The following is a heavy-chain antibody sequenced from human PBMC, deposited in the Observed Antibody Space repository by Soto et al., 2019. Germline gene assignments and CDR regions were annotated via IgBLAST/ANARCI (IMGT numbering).Heavy chain of an antibody. Sequence: SETLSLTCTVSGGSISSYYWSWIRQPPGKGLEWIGYIYYSGSTNYNPSLKSRVTISVDTSKNQFSLKLSSVTAADTAVYYCARSILESFGELSTLYYYYYGMDVWGQGTTVTVSS. CDR3: ARSILESFGELSTLYYYYYGMDV. CDR2: IYYSGST. V-gene: IGHV4-59*01. CDR1: GGSISSYY. D-gene: IGHD3-10*01. J-gene: IGHJ6*02.